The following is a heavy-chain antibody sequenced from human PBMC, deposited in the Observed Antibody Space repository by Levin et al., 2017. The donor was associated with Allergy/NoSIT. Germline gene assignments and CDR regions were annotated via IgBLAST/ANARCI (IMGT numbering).Heavy chain of an antibody. CDR2: ISSSSSYI. D-gene: IGHD2-2*01. Sequence: GESLKISCAASGFTFSSYSMNWVRQAPGKGLEWVSSISSSSSYIYYADSVKGRFTISRDNAKNSLYLQMNSLRAEDTAVYYCARTFRYCSSTSCTNHIDYWGQGTLVTVSS. CDR1: GFTFSSYS. V-gene: IGHV3-21*01. J-gene: IGHJ4*02. CDR3: ARTFRYCSSTSCTNHIDY.